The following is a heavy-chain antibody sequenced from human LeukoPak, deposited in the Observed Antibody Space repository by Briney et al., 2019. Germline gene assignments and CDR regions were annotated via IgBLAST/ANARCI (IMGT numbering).Heavy chain of an antibody. D-gene: IGHD3-10*01. Sequence: GGSLRLSCIGSGFTFSIPWMYWVRQAPGEGLVWLSRINTDGSDIHYGASVKGRFTISRDNAKSTVYLQMNSLRVEDTAIYYCVRSLTGRDEFWGQGTLSPSPQ. V-gene: IGHV3-74*01. CDR2: INTDGSDI. CDR3: VRSLTGRDEF. J-gene: IGHJ4*02. CDR1: GFTFSIPW.